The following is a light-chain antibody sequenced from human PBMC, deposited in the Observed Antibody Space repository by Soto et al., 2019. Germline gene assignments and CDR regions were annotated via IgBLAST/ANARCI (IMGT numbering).Light chain of an antibody. CDR1: QSVSSL. Sequence: EIVLTQSPATLSLSPGKRATLSCRASQSVSSLLAWYQQKPGQAPRLLIYDASNRATGIPARFSGSGSGTDFTLTISSLEPEDFAVYYCQQRSNWPLTFGGGTKVEIK. V-gene: IGKV3-11*01. J-gene: IGKJ4*01. CDR3: QQRSNWPLT. CDR2: DAS.